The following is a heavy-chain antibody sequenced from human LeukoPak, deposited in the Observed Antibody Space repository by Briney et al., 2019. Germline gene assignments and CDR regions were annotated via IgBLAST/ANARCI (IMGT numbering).Heavy chain of an antibody. CDR2: IHSSGST. Sequence: SETLSLTCTVSAGSISSYYWSWIRQSPGKGLEWIAYIHSSGSTSYNPSLKSRVTISVDTSKNEFSLKLTSVDAADTAVYYCARDRPGGSSLDYWGQGTLVTVSS. V-gene: IGHV4-59*01. D-gene: IGHD6-13*01. CDR1: AGSISSYY. CDR3: ARDRPGGSSLDY. J-gene: IGHJ4*02.